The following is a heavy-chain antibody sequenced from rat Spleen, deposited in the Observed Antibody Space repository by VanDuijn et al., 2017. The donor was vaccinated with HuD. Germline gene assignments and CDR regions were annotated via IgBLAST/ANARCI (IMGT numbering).Heavy chain of an antibody. V-gene: IGHV2-32*01. CDR2: MWGDGST. CDR3: ATSITTVVSFDY. CDR1: GFSLTSYH. J-gene: IGHJ2*01. Sequence: QVQLKESGPGLVKPSETLSLICTVSGFSLTSYHVTWVRQPPGKGLEWMGVMWGDGSTAYNSALKSRLSISRDTSKSQVFLEMSSQKTEDTATYYCATSITTVVSFDYWGQGVMVTVSS. D-gene: IGHD1-1*01.